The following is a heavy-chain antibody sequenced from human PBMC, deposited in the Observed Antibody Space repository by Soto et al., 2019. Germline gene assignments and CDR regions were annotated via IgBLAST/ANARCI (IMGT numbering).Heavy chain of an antibody. CDR1: GGSISSGDYY. Sequence: SETLSLTCTVSGGSISSGDYYWSWIRQPPGKGLEWIGYIYYSGSTYYNPSLKSRVTISVDTSKNQFSLKLSSVTAADTAVYYCARDSDTAMDYNWFDPWGQGTLVTVS. V-gene: IGHV4-30-4*01. D-gene: IGHD5-18*01. CDR2: IYYSGST. J-gene: IGHJ5*02. CDR3: ARDSDTAMDYNWFDP.